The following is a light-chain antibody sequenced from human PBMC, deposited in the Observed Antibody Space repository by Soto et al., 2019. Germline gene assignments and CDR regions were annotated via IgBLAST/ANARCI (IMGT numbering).Light chain of an antibody. CDR3: QHDNDNWT. Sequence: DIQMTQSPSTLSASVGDRVTITCRDSQCISSWLAWYQQKPGKAPKLLSYKASTLQSGVPSRFSGSGSGPEFTLSISSLQHDDAATYYYQHDNDNWTGGQGIKVEIK. J-gene: IGKJ1*01. V-gene: IGKV1-5*03. CDR2: KAS. CDR1: QCISSW.